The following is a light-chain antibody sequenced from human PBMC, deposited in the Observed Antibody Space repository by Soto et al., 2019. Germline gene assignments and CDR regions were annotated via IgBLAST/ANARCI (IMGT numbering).Light chain of an antibody. CDR3: QGYVTSTPWS. Sequence: EVVLTQSPGTLSLSPGERATLSCRASQNIRGNELAWYQQKPGQAPRLLIYRGSSRATGIPDRFSGRGSGTHFTRTSSRLGPEDFAVYYCQGYVTSTPWSFGQGTQVEIK. V-gene: IGKV3-20*01. J-gene: IGKJ1*01. CDR1: QNIRGNE. CDR2: RGS.